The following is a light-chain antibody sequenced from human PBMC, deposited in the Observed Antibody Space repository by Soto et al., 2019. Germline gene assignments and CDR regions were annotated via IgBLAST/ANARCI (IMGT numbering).Light chain of an antibody. Sequence: EIVMTQSPVTLSVSPGERATLSCWASQDIKSNLAWYQQKRGQAPRLLIYGASTRATGIPVRFSGSGFGTEFTLTISSVQSEDFAVYFCQQYNNWWTFGQGTKVEIK. CDR1: QDIKSN. V-gene: IGKV3-15*01. J-gene: IGKJ1*01. CDR2: GAS. CDR3: QQYNNWWT.